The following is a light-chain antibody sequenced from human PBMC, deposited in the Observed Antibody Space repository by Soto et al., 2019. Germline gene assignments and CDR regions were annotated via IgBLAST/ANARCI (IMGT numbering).Light chain of an antibody. J-gene: IGLJ3*02. CDR2: KVD. CDR1: SSDLGGLNY. CDR3: SSYTTVPSPQWV. V-gene: IGLV2-14*01. Sequence: QSVLTQPASVSGSPGQSINIPCSGRSSDLGGLNYVSWYQQHPGKVPKLIIYKVDNRPSGISDRFSASKSGNTASLTISGLQAEDEAHYYCSSYTTVPSPQWVFAGGTKLTVL.